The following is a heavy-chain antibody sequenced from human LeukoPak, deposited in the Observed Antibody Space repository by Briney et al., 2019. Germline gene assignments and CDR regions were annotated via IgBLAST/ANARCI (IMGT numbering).Heavy chain of an antibody. D-gene: IGHD6-13*01. CDR3: ARDSHIAAADY. J-gene: IGHJ4*02. CDR1: GFTFDDYG. V-gene: IGHV3-20*01. CDR2: IDWNGGST. Sequence: PGGSLRLSCAASGFTFDDYGMSWVRQAPGKGLEWVSGIDWNGGSTGYADSVKGRFTISRDNAKNSLYLQMNSLRAEDTALYHCARDSHIAAADYWGQGTLVTVSS.